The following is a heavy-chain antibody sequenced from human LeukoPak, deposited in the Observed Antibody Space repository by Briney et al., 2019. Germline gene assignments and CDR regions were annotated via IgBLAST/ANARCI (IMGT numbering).Heavy chain of an antibody. CDR1: GGTFSNIV. J-gene: IGHJ3*01. V-gene: IGHV1-69*06. D-gene: IGHD1-26*01. CDR2: IIAIFGTT. CDR3: ARIVGSTGGES. Sequence: ASVTVSCKASGGTFSNIVISWVRQAPGQGLEWMGGIIAIFGTTNYAQKFQGRVTITADKSTRTVYMEMRSLRSEDTAVYYCARIVGSTGGESWGQGTMVTVSS.